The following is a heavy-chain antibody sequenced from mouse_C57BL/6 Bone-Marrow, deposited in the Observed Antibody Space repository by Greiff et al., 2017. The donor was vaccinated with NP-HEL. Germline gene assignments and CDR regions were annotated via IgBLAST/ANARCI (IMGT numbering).Heavy chain of an antibody. Sequence: EVKLMESGGGLVQPGGSLKLSCAASGFTFSDYYMYWVRQTPEKRLEWVAYISNGGGSTYYPDTVKGRFTISRDNAKNTLYLQMSRLKSEDTAMYYCARHKMDYWGQGTSVTVSS. CDR3: ARHKMDY. J-gene: IGHJ4*01. CDR2: ISNGGGST. CDR1: GFTFSDYY. V-gene: IGHV5-12*01.